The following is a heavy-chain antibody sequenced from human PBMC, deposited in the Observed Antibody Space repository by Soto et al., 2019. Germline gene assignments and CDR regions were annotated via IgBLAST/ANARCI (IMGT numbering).Heavy chain of an antibody. V-gene: IGHV3-74*01. CDR1: GFTLSRYW. J-gene: IGHJ4*02. D-gene: IGHD4-17*01. CDR2: INSDGSIT. CDR3: ATYGDYLDY. Sequence: GGSLRLSCAASGFTLSRYWMHWVRQAPGKGLVWVSRINSDGSITTYADSVKGRFTISRDNAKNTLYLQMNSLRAEDTAVYYCATYGDYLDYWGQGTLVTVSS.